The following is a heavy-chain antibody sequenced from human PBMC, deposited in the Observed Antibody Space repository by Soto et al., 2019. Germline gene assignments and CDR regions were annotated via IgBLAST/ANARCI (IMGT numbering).Heavy chain of an antibody. CDR2: VSEDGITK. CDR3: YSSGW. D-gene: IGHD6-19*01. Sequence: QVQLVESGGGVVQPGRSLRLSCAASGFTFGSFAMHWVRQAPGKGLEWVALVSEDGITKYYADSVTGRFTISRDNSKNTLYLEMNSLRTEDTAVYYGYSSGWWGQGTLVTVSS. V-gene: IGHV3-30*04. J-gene: IGHJ4*02. CDR1: GFTFGSFA.